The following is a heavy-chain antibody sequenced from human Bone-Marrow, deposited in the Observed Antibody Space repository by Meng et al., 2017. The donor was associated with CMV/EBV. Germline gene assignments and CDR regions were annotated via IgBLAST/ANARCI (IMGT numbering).Heavy chain of an antibody. V-gene: IGHV3-30*04. D-gene: IGHD3-3*01. J-gene: IGHJ6*02. CDR3: ARAKRFLEWLSNGMDI. Sequence: GGSLRHSCAASGFTFSSYAMHWVRQAPGKGLEWVAVISYDGSNKYYADSVKGRFTISRDNSKNTLYLQMNSLRAEDTAVYYCARAKRFLEWLSNGMDIWGQGTTVTVSS. CDR2: ISYDGSNK. CDR1: GFTFSSYA.